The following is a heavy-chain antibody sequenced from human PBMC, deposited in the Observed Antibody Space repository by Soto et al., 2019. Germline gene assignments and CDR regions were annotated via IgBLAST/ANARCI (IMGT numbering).Heavy chain of an antibody. V-gene: IGHV3-23*01. J-gene: IGHJ4*02. D-gene: IGHD4-17*01. Sequence: GGSLRLSCAASGVTFSSYAMNWVRQAPGKGLEWVSAVSGSGGSTYYADSVKGRFTISRDNSKNTLYLQMNSLRAEDTAVYYCAKDHTVTTAYSWGQGTLVTVSS. CDR2: VSGSGGST. CDR3: AKDHTVTTAYS. CDR1: GVTFSSYA.